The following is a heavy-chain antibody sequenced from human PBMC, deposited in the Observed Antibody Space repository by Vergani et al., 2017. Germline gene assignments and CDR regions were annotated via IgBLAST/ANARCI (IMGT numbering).Heavy chain of an antibody. CDR3: AKDTLGGWYGMDV. J-gene: IGHJ6*02. V-gene: IGHV3-23*01. Sequence: EVQLLESGGGLVQPGGSLRLSCAASGFTFSSYAMSWVRQAPGKGLEWVSAISGSGGSTYYADSVKGRFTITRDNSKNTLYLQMNSLRAEDTAVYYCAKDTLGGWYGMDVWGQGTTVTVSS. CDR2: ISGSGGST. D-gene: IGHD6-19*01. CDR1: GFTFSSYA.